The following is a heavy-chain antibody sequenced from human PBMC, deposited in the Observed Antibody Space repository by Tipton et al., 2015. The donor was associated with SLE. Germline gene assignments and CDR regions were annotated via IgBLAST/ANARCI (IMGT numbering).Heavy chain of an antibody. Sequence: TLSLTCTVSDGSIRSTNYYWGWIRQPPGKGLEWIGGIFYTGSTYYNPSLKSRVSFSIDTPKNQFSLKLNSVTAADTAVDYCARQITISHRLDYWGQGSLVTVSS. CDR1: DGSIRSTNYY. J-gene: IGHJ4*02. V-gene: IGHV4-39*07. D-gene: IGHD3-3*01. CDR2: IFYTGST. CDR3: ARQITISHRLDY.